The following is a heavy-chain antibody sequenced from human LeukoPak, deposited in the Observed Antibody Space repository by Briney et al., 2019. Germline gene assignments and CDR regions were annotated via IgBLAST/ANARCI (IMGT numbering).Heavy chain of an antibody. Sequence: MPSETLSLTCTVSGGSISGYYWSWIRQPPGKGLEWIGYIYYSGSTNYNPSLKSRVTISVDTSKNQFSLKLSSVTAADTAVYYCARRATGWFDPWGQGTLVTVSS. V-gene: IGHV4-59*08. D-gene: IGHD1-26*01. CDR3: ARRATGWFDP. CDR2: IYYSGST. CDR1: GGSISGYY. J-gene: IGHJ5*02.